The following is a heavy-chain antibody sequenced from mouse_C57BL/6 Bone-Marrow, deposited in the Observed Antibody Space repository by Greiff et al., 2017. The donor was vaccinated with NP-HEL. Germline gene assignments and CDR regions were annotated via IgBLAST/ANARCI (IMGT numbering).Heavy chain of an antibody. CDR2: IRSKSNNYAT. J-gene: IGHJ3*01. CDR1: GFSFNTYA. D-gene: IGHD3-2*02. Sequence: EVMLVESGGGLVQPKGSLKLSCAASGFSFNTYAMNWVRQAPGKGLEWVARIRSKSNNYATYYADSVKDRFTISRDDSESMLYLQMNTLKTEDTAMDYCVRGKAPCFAYWGQGTLVTVSA. CDR3: VRGKAPCFAY. V-gene: IGHV10-1*01.